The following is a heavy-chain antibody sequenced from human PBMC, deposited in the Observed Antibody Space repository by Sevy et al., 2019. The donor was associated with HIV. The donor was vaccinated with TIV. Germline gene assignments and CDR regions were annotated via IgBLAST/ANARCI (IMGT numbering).Heavy chain of an antibody. J-gene: IGHJ4*02. CDR3: ARSMYSPNYFDY. CDR2: IWYDGSNK. V-gene: IGHV3-33*01. Sequence: GGSLRLSCAASGFTFSSYGMHWVRQAPGKGLEWVAVIWYDGSNKYYADSVKGRFTISRDNSKNTRYLQMNSLRAEDTAVYYCARSMYSPNYFDYWGQGTLVTVSS. CDR1: GFTFSSYG. D-gene: IGHD6-13*01.